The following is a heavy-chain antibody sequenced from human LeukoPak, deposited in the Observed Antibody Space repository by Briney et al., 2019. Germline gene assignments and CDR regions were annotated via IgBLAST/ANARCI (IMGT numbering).Heavy chain of an antibody. Sequence: PSETLSLTCTVSGGSISSSSYYWGWIRQPPGKGLEWIGSMYHSGSTYYNPSLQSRVTISVDTSKNQFSLKLSSVTAADTAVYYCARDGGVLYYYYYYYMDVWGKGTTVTVSS. CDR1: GGSISSSSYY. CDR2: MYHSGST. CDR3: ARDGGVLYYYYYYYMDV. D-gene: IGHD2-8*02. V-gene: IGHV4-39*07. J-gene: IGHJ6*03.